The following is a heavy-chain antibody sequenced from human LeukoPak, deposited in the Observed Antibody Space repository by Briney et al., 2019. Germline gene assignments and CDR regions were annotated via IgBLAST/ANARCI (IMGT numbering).Heavy chain of an antibody. V-gene: IGHV1-69*13. Sequence: SVKVSCKASGGTFSSYAISWVRQAPGQGLEWMGGIIPIFGTANYAQKFQGRVTITADESTSTAYMELSSLRSEDTAVYYCARAVLQGSAFDIWGQGTMVTVSS. CDR2: IIPIFGTA. CDR3: ARAVLQGSAFDI. D-gene: IGHD2-15*01. CDR1: GGTFSSYA. J-gene: IGHJ3*02.